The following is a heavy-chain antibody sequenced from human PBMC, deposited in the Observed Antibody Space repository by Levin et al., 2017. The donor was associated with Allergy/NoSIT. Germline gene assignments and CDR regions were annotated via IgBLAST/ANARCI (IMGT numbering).Heavy chain of an antibody. D-gene: IGHD3-10*01. CDR3: ARPSLDYYGSGSYWAY. J-gene: IGHJ4*02. V-gene: IGHV1-69*06. CDR2: IIPIFGTA. Sequence: SVKVSCKASGGTFSSYAISWVRQAPGQGLEWMGGIIPIFGTANYAQKFQGRVTITADKSTSTAYMELSSLRSEDTAVYYCARPSLDYYGSGSYWAYWGQGTLVTVSS. CDR1: GGTFSSYA.